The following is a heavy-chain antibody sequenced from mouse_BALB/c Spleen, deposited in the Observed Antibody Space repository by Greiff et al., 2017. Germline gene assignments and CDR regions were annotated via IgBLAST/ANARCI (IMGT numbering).Heavy chain of an antibody. Sequence: EVQGVESGGGLVQPGGSLKLSCAASGFTFSSYGMSWVRQTPDKRLELVATINSNGGSTYYPDSVKGRFTISRDNAKNTLYLQMSSLKSEDTAMYYCARDLYYYGSSSFDYWGQGTTLTVSS. CDR1: GFTFSSYG. CDR2: INSNGGST. CDR3: ARDLYYYGSSSFDY. J-gene: IGHJ2*01. D-gene: IGHD1-1*01. V-gene: IGHV5-6-3*01.